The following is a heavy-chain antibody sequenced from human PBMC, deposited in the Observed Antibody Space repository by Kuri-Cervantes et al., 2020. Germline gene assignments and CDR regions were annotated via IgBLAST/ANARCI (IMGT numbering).Heavy chain of an antibody. Sequence: SGPTLVKPTETLTLTCTVSGFSLSNARMGVSWIRQPPGKALEWLAHIFSNDEKSYSTSLKSRLTISKDTSKSQVVLTMTNMDPVDTATYYCAHQYSSGPKTSFDYWGQGTLVTVSS. CDR1: GFSLSNARMG. CDR3: AHQYSSGPKTSFDY. J-gene: IGHJ4*02. CDR2: IFSNDEK. D-gene: IGHD6-19*01. V-gene: IGHV2-26*02.